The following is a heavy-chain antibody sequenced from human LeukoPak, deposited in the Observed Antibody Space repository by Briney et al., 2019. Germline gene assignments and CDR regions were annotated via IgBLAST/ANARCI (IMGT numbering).Heavy chain of an antibody. D-gene: IGHD2-8*01. CDR3: AREYCTNGVCPRPFDY. Sequence: ASVKVSCKASGYTFTGYYMHWVRQAPGQGLEWMGWINPNSGGTNYAQKFQGRVTMTRDTSISTAYMEVNSLRSDDTAVYYCAREYCTNGVCPRPFDYWGQGTLVTVSS. CDR1: GYTFTGYY. V-gene: IGHV1-2*02. CDR2: INPNSGGT. J-gene: IGHJ4*02.